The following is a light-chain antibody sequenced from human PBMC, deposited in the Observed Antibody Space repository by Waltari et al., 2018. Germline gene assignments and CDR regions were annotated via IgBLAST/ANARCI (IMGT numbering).Light chain of an antibody. CDR3: QQCTSPPT. Sequence: EILLTQSPITLSLSPGERATLSCRARQSVGTCLSWYQHKPGQAPRLLISDASNRATGSPARFSASGSGTDFTLTISSLEPEDSAVYFCQQCTSPPTFGGGT. J-gene: IGKJ4*01. CDR2: DAS. V-gene: IGKV3-11*01. CDR1: QSVGTC.